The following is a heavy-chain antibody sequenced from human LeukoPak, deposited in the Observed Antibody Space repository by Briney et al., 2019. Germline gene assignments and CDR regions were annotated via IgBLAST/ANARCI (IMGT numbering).Heavy chain of an antibody. CDR2: IYYSGST. Sequence: SETLSLTCTVSGGSISSGGYYWSWIRQHPGKGLEWIGYIYYSGSTYYNPSLKSRVTISVDTSKNQFSLKLSSVTAADTAVYYCARVDRLRYFDWSMAYLDYWGQGTLVTVSS. V-gene: IGHV4-31*03. CDR3: ARVDRLRYFDWSMAYLDY. CDR1: GGSISSGGYY. J-gene: IGHJ4*02. D-gene: IGHD3-9*01.